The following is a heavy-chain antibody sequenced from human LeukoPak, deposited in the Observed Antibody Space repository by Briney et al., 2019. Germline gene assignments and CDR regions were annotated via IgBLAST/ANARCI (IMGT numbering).Heavy chain of an antibody. CDR3: AGISLTTGSYYYYYMDV. J-gene: IGHJ6*03. CDR1: GFTFDDYG. CDR2: INWNGGST. V-gene: IGHV3-20*04. D-gene: IGHD4-17*01. Sequence: PGGSLRLSCAASGFTFDDYGMSWVRQAPGKGLEWVSGINWNGGSTGYADSVKGRFTISRDNAKNSLYLQMNSLRAEDTALYYCAGISLTTGSYYYYYMDVWGKGTTVTVSS.